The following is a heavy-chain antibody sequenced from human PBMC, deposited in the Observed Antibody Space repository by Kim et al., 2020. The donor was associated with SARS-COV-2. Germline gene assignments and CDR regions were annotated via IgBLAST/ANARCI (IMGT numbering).Heavy chain of an antibody. CDR3: ARGFGYNYYYYYGMDV. CDR1: GGSISSGGYY. D-gene: IGHD5-12*01. V-gene: IGHV4-31*03. CDR2: IYYSGST. Sequence: SETLSLTCTVSGGSISSGGYYWSWIRQHPGKGLEWIGYIYYSGSTYYNPSLKSRVTISVDTSKNQFSLKLSSVTAADTAVYYCARGFGYNYYYYYGMDVWGQGTTVTVSS. J-gene: IGHJ6*02.